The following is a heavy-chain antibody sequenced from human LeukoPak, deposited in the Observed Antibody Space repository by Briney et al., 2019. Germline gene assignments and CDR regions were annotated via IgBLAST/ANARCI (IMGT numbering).Heavy chain of an antibody. V-gene: IGHV4-59*08. CDR2: IYYSGST. CDR3: ARHDRYYDSSGYYYTYFDY. D-gene: IGHD3-22*01. CDR1: GGSISSYY. J-gene: IGHJ4*02. Sequence: SETLSLTCTVSGGSISSYYWSWIRQPPGKGLEWIGYIYYSGSTYYNPSLKSRVTISVDTSKNQFSLKLSSVTAADTAVYYCARHDRYYDSSGYYYTYFDYWGQGTLVTVSS.